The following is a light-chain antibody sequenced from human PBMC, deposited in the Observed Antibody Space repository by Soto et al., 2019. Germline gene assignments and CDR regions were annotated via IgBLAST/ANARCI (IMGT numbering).Light chain of an antibody. Sequence: PGEGATLSCRASRTVDGNYLAWYHQKPGQAPRLLIHSASTRAPGIPDRFSASGAGTDFTLTISRLEPEDSAVYYCQQYSASPRTFGPGTKVDN. V-gene: IGKV3-20*01. J-gene: IGKJ3*01. CDR3: QQYSASPRT. CDR1: RTVDGNY. CDR2: SAS.